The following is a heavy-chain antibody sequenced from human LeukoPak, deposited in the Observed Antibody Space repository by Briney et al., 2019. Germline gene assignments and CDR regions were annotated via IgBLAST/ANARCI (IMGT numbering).Heavy chain of an antibody. CDR2: VSYSGGNE. CDR1: GFTFTNHD. Sequence: GSSLRLSCVASGFTFTNHDMHWVRQAPDKGLEWVATVSYSGGNEYYADSVKGRFTISRDNSENTLYLQMNSLRADDTAIYYCAKDWMLAATPIFYFENWGQGILVTVSS. J-gene: IGHJ4*02. D-gene: IGHD2-15*01. CDR3: AKDWMLAATPIFYFEN. V-gene: IGHV3-33*03.